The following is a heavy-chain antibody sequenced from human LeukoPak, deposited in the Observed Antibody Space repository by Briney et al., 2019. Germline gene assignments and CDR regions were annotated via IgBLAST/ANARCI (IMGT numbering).Heavy chain of an antibody. CDR2: ISSSSSCI. Sequence: GGSLRLSCAASGFTFSSYSMNWVRQAPGKGLEWVSSISSSSSCIYYADSVKGRFTISRDNAKNSLYLQMNSLRAEDTAVYYCARGGKDGYNLFDYWGQGTLVTVSS. J-gene: IGHJ4*02. V-gene: IGHV3-21*01. CDR3: ARGGKDGYNLFDY. D-gene: IGHD5-24*01. CDR1: GFTFSSYS.